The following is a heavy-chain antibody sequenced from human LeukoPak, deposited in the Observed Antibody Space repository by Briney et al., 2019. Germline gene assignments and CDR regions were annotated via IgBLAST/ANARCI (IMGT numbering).Heavy chain of an antibody. CDR2: ISYDGGNK. V-gene: IGHV3-30*04. D-gene: IGHD3-10*01. CDR1: GFTFSSYA. J-gene: IGHJ4*02. Sequence: PGGSLRLSCAASGFTFSSYAMHWVRQAPGKGLEWVAVISYDGGNKYYADSVKGRFTISRDNSKHTLYLQMNSLRAEDTAVYYCARAEVRGYYFDYWGQGTLVTVSS. CDR3: ARAEVRGYYFDY.